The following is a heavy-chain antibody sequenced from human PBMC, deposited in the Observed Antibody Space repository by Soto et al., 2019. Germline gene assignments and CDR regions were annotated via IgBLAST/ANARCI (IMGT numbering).Heavy chain of an antibody. J-gene: IGHJ4*01. CDR3: ATDHLGRGGAPYGFEY. CDR2: IIPILGTA. CDR1: GATFSSYG. V-gene: IGHV1-69*01. Sequence: QVQLVQSGAEVKKPGSSVKVSCKASGATFSSYGIIWVRQAPGQGPEWMGGIIPILGTANYAQNLQCRVTMTAHESTSTAYMELSSLRFEDTAVYCCATDHLGRGGAPYGFEYCGHGTRVTGAS. D-gene: IGHD4-17*01.